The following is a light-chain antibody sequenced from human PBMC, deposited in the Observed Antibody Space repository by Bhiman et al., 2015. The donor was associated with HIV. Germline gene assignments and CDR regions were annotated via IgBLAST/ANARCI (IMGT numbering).Light chain of an antibody. CDR3: SSYASSGPSHVI. Sequence: QSALTQPASVSGSPGQSITISCTGTSSDVGGYNYVSWYQQHPGKAPKLMIYDVSNRPSGVSNRFSGSKSGNTASLTISGLQAEDEADYYCSSYASSGPSHVIFGGGTRLTVL. CDR2: DVS. J-gene: IGLJ2*01. V-gene: IGLV2-14*03. CDR1: SSDVGGYNY.